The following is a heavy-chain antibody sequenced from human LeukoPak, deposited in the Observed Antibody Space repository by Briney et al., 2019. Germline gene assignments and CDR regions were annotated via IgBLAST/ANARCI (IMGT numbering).Heavy chain of an antibody. CDR2: ISAYNGNT. CDR1: GYTFTSYS. CDR3: ARGTYDSSGYYYYFDY. Sequence: ASVKVSCKASGYTFTSYSISWVRQAPGQGREWMGWISAYNGNTNYVQKFQGRVTITRDTSASTAYMELSSLRSEDTAVYYCARGTYDSSGYYYYFDYWGQGTLVTVSS. V-gene: IGHV1-18*01. D-gene: IGHD3-22*01. J-gene: IGHJ4*02.